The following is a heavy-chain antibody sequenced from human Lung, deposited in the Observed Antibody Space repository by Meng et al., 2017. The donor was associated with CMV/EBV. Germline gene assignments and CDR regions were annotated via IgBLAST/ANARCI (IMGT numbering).Heavy chain of an antibody. CDR3: ARWFRQGDD. CDR2: IYSGGTT. D-gene: IGHD3-10*01. Sequence: GESLKISCAVSGFTVSGHHMSWVRQAPGKGLEWVSVIYSGGTTYYADSVKGRFTVSRDNSKNTLYLQMNSLRTEDTAMYYCARWFRQGDDWGQGTLVTVSS. V-gene: IGHV3-66*02. CDR1: GFTVSGHH. J-gene: IGHJ4*02.